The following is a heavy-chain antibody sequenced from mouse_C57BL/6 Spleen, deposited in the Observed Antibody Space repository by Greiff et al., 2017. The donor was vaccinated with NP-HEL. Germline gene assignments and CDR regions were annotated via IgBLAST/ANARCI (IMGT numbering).Heavy chain of an antibody. D-gene: IGHD2-4*01. CDR3: ARHPIYYDYDVRYFDV. V-gene: IGHV5-9*01. CDR2: ISGGGGNT. J-gene: IGHJ1*03. CDR1: GFTFSSYT. Sequence: EVQVVESGGGLVKPGGSLKLSCAASGFTFSSYTMSWVRQTPEKRLEWVATISGGGGNTYYPDSVKGRFTITRDNAKNTLYLQMSSLRSEDTALYYCARHPIYYDYDVRYFDVWGTGTTVTVSS.